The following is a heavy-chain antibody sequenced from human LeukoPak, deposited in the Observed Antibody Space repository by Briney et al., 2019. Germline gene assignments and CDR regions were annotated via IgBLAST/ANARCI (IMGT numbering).Heavy chain of an antibody. D-gene: IGHD3-22*01. V-gene: IGHV4-59*12. CDR1: GGSISSYY. J-gene: IGHJ3*02. CDR3: ARDRTMTRAFDI. CDR2: IYYSGST. Sequence: PSETLSLTCTVSGGSISSYYWSWIRQPPGKGLEWIGYIYYSGSTNYNPSLKSRVTISVDTSKNQFSLKLSSVTAADTAVYYCARDRTMTRAFDIWGQGTMVTVSS.